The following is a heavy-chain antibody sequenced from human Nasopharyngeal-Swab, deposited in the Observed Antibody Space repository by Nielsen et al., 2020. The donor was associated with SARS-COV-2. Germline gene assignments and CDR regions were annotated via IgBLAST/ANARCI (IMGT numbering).Heavy chain of an antibody. CDR1: GFTFSSYA. CDR2: ISYDGSNK. CDR3: AREGLSRYFDWLSLGDNDY. D-gene: IGHD3-9*01. Sequence: GGSLRLSCAASGFTFSSYAMHWVRQAPGKGLEWVAVISYDGSNKYYADSVKGRFTISRDNSKNTLYLQMNSLRAEDTAVYYCAREGLSRYFDWLSLGDNDYWGQGTLVTVSS. J-gene: IGHJ4*02. V-gene: IGHV3-30-3*01.